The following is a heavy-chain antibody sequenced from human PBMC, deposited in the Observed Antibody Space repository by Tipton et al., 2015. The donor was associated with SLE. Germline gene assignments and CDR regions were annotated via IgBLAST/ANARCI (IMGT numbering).Heavy chain of an antibody. CDR1: GGSFSGYH. J-gene: IGHJ4*02. CDR2: IADTGRP. CDR3: ARGPFQRWPPGAY. Sequence: TLSLTCAVYGGSFSGYHWTWIRQPPGQGLEWIGEIADTGRPNYNPSLTSRVTISLDTSKSQFSLILNSLTSADTAVYYCARGPFQRWPPGAYWSQGTLVTVSS. V-gene: IGHV4-34*01. D-gene: IGHD6-19*01.